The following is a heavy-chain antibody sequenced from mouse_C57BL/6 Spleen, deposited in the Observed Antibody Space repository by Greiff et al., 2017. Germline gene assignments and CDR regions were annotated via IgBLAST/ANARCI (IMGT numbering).Heavy chain of an antibody. CDR1: GYTFTSYT. J-gene: IGHJ4*01. CDR2: INPSSGYT. V-gene: IGHV1-4*01. Sequence: VKLQESGAELARPGASVKMSCKASGYTFTSYTMHWVKQRPGQGLEWIGYINPSSGYTKYNQKFKDKATLTADKSSSTAYMQLSSLTSEDSAVYYCALDYDDAMDYWGQGTSVTVSS. CDR3: ALDYDDAMDY. D-gene: IGHD2-4*01.